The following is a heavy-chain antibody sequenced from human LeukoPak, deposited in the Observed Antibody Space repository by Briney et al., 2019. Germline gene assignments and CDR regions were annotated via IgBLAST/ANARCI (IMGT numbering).Heavy chain of an antibody. CDR2: ISGSGGST. CDR1: GFTFSSYA. CDR3: AKTSNQGSSSSRYGNLDY. D-gene: IGHD6-13*01. J-gene: IGHJ4*02. Sequence: GGSLRLSCAASGFTFSSYAMSWVRQAPGKGLEWVSAISGSGGSTYYADSVKGRFTISRDNSKNTLYLQMNSLRAEDTAVYYCAKTSNQGSSSSRYGNLDYWGQGTLVTVSS. V-gene: IGHV3-23*01.